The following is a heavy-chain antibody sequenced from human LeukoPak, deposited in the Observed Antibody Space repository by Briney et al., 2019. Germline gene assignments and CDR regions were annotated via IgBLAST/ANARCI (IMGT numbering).Heavy chain of an antibody. J-gene: IGHJ4*02. CDR2: IKSKTDGRTT. CDR1: GFTFSNAW. D-gene: IGHD3-22*01. Sequence: GGSLRLSCAASGFTFSNAWMSWVRQAPGKGLEWVGRIKSKTDGRTTDYAAPVKGRFTISRDDSKNTLYLQMNSLKTEDTAVYYCTTDFYYDSSGYKHFDYWGQGTLVTVSS. CDR3: TTDFYYDSSGYKHFDY. V-gene: IGHV3-15*01.